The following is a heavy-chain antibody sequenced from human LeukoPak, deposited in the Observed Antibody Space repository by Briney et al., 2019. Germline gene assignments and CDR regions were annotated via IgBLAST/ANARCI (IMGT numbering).Heavy chain of an antibody. Sequence: GGSLRLSCAASGFTFSNFWMHWVRQAPGKGLEWVSVIYSGGSTYSADSVKGRFTISRDNSKNTLYLQMNSLRAEDTAVYYCARDSNYDTGGHYYWGQGTLVTVSS. CDR2: IYSGGST. J-gene: IGHJ4*02. CDR1: GFTFSNFW. D-gene: IGHD3-22*01. CDR3: ARDSNYDTGGHYY. V-gene: IGHV3-53*01.